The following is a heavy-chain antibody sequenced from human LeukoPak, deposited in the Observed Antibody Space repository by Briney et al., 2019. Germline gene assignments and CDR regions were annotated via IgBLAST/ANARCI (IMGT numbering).Heavy chain of an antibody. J-gene: IGHJ6*04. Sequence: RGSLRLSCAASGFTFSSYWMHSVRHAPGKGLVWVSRINSDVSITSYADSVKGPFTSSRDNAKNTLYLQMNSLRAEDTAVYYCARDYDFLDVWGKGTTVTVSS. V-gene: IGHV3-74*01. CDR2: INSDVSIT. CDR1: GFTFSSYW. D-gene: IGHD3-3*01. CDR3: ARDYDFLDV.